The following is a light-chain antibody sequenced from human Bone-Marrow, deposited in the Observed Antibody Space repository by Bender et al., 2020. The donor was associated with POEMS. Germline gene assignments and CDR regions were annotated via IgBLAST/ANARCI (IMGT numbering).Light chain of an antibody. CDR1: SSDIGSNNL. J-gene: IGLJ3*02. Sequence: QSALTQPASVSGSPGQSITISCTGSSSDIGSNNLISWYQQHPGKAPKLMIYELTKRPSGVSDRFSGSKSGYTASLTISGLQAEDEADYYCAAWDDSLNGWVFGGGTKLTVL. V-gene: IGLV2-23*02. CDR3: AAWDDSLNGWV. CDR2: ELT.